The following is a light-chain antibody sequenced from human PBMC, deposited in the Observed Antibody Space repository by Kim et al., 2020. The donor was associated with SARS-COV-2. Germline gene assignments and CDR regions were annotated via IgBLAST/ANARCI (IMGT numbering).Light chain of an antibody. J-gene: IGLJ2*01. V-gene: IGLV1-47*01. Sequence: QRVTSSCSGSSSNIGSNYVYWYQQLPGTAPKLLIYWNNQRPSGVPGRFSGSKSGTSASLAISGLRSEDEADYYCAAWDDSLSGVLFGGGTQLTVL. CDR2: WNN. CDR1: SSNIGSNY. CDR3: AAWDDSLSGVL.